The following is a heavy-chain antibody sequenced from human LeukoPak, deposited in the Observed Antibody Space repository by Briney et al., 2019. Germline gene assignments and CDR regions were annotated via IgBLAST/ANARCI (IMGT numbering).Heavy chain of an antibody. CDR1: GYTFTSYD. V-gene: IGHV1-8*01. Sequence: ASVKVSCKASGYTFTSYDINWVRQATGQGLEWMGWMNPNCGNTGYAQKYQGRVTMTRNTSISTAYMELSSRRSQDTAVDYCARESCSGGSCYSDYWGQGTLVTVSS. J-gene: IGHJ4*02. CDR3: ARESCSGGSCYSDY. D-gene: IGHD2-15*01. CDR2: MNPNCGNT.